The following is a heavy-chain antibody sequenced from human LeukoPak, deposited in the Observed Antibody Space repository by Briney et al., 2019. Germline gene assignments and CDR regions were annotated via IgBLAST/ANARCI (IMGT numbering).Heavy chain of an antibody. CDR3: ARDRGYYYDSSGDGYFDY. CDR2: INPSGGST. CDR1: GYTFTSYY. D-gene: IGHD3-22*01. Sequence: ASVKVSCKASGYTFTSYYMHWVRQAPGQGLEWMGIINPSGGSTSYAQKFQGRVTMTRDMSTSTVYMELSSLRSEDTALYYCARDRGYYYDSSGDGYFDYWGQGTLVTVSS. V-gene: IGHV1-46*01. J-gene: IGHJ4*02.